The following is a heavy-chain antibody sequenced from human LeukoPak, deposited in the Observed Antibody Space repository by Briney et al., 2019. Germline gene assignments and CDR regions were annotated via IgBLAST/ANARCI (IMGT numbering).Heavy chain of an antibody. CDR3: ARQGYYDILTGYYDAFDI. J-gene: IGHJ3*02. D-gene: IGHD3-9*01. Sequence: GESLKISCKGSGYSFTSYWISWVRQMPGEGLEWMGRIDPSDSYTNYSPSFQGHVTISADKSISTAYLQWSSLKASDTAMYYCARQGYYDILTGYYDAFDIWGQGTMVTVSS. V-gene: IGHV5-10-1*01. CDR1: GYSFTSYW. CDR2: IDPSDSYT.